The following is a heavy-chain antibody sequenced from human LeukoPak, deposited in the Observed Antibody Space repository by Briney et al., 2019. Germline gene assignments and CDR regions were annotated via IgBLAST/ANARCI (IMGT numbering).Heavy chain of an antibody. V-gene: IGHV4-59*08. CDR3: ASHLEGY. Sequence: SETLSLTCTVSGGAISSYYWSWVRQPPGKGLEWIGYIYYSGSTNYNPSLKSRVTISVDTSKNQVSLKLSSVTAADTAVYYCASHLEGYWGQGTLVTVSS. CDR2: IYYSGST. J-gene: IGHJ4*02. CDR1: GGAISSYY. D-gene: IGHD5-24*01.